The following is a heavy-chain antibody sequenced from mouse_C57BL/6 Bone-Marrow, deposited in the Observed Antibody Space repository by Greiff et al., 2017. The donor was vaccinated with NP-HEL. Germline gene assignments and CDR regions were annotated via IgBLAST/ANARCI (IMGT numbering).Heavy chain of an antibody. J-gene: IGHJ1*03. CDR2: INPNYGTT. CDR3: ARRGDYYGSSYGYFDV. Sequence: VQLQQSGPELVKPGASVKISCKASGYSFTDYNMNWVKQSNGKSLEWIGVINPNYGTTSYNQKFKGKATLTVDQSSSTAYMQLNSLTSEDSAVYDCARRGDYYGSSYGYFDVWGTGTTVTVAS. V-gene: IGHV1-39*01. CDR1: GYSFTDYN. D-gene: IGHD1-1*01.